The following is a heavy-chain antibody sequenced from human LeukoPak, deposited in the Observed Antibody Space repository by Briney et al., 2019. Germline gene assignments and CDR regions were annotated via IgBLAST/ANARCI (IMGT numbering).Heavy chain of an antibody. V-gene: IGHV3-7*01. Sequence: GGSLRLSCAVSGFTLSRYWMSWVRQSPEKGLEWVANIKEDGSEKYYVDSVKGRFTISRDNAKNSLYLQMNSLRAEDTAVYFCARARATGEFDCWGQGTLVTVSS. CDR1: GFTLSRYW. CDR3: ARARATGEFDC. J-gene: IGHJ4*02. CDR2: IKEDGSEK. D-gene: IGHD1-26*01.